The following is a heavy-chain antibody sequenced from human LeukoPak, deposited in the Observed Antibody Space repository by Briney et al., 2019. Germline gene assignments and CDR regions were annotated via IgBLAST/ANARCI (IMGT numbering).Heavy chain of an antibody. J-gene: IGHJ4*02. V-gene: IGHV1-2*02. Sequence: ASVKVSCRASGYTFTGYYMHWVRQAPGQGLEWMGWINPNSGGTNFAQKFQGRVTMTRDTSISTAYMELSRLRSDDTAVYYCARSYSSSWYQNYWGQGTLVTVSS. CDR2: INPNSGGT. D-gene: IGHD6-13*01. CDR1: GYTFTGYY. CDR3: ARSYSSSWYQNY.